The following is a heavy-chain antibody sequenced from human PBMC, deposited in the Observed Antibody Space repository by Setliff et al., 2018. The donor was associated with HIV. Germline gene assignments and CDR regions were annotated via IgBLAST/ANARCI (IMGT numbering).Heavy chain of an antibody. Sequence: GSLRLSCEASGFIFSTYGMHGVRQAPGKGLEWVAFIRSDETNKYYSDSVKGRFTISRDTSKNTLFLQINSLRPEDTAVYYCARISVASRYNSDMDVWGKVTTVTVSS. CDR3: ARISVASRYNSDMDV. CDR1: GFIFSTYG. J-gene: IGHJ6*03. D-gene: IGHD5-12*01. V-gene: IGHV3-30*02. CDR2: IRSDETNK.